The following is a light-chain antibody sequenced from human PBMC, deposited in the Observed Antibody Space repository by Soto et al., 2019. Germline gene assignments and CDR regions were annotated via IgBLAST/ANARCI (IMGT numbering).Light chain of an antibody. CDR1: QSIGSS. CDR2: GAS. V-gene: IGKV3-15*01. Sequence: EVVMTQSPATLSLSPWDTATLSCRASQSIGSSLAWYQQKPGQAPRLLIYGASTRATGVPARFSGSGSGTEFTLTISSLQPDDFTTYYCHQYDTYSTWPFGQGTKVDIK. J-gene: IGKJ1*01. CDR3: HQYDTYSTWP.